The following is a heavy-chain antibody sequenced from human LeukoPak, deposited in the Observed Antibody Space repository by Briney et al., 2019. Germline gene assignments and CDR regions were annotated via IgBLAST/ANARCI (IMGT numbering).Heavy chain of an antibody. CDR2: TYYRSKWYN. J-gene: IGHJ6*02. V-gene: IGHV6-1*01. Sequence: SQTLSLTCAISGDSVSSNSAAWTWIRQSPSRGLEWLARTYYRSKWYNDYAVSVKSRITINPDTSKNQFSLQLNSVTPEDTAVYYCARDRKDSSGYYSRYYYYYYGMDVWGQGTTVTVSS. CDR3: ARDRKDSSGYYSRYYYYYYGMDV. CDR1: GDSVSSNSAA. D-gene: IGHD3-22*01.